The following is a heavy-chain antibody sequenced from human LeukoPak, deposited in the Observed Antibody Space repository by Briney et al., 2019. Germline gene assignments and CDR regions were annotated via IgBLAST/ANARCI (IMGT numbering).Heavy chain of an antibody. CDR1: GYNFTTYG. J-gene: IGHJ4*02. CDR2: IYPYNGNT. CDR3: ARIVGIASRGYFDY. D-gene: IGHD3-10*01. V-gene: IGHV1-18*01. Sequence: ALVKVSCKASGYNFTTYGISWVRQAPGQGLEWMAWIYPYNGNTNYIQKLRGRVTMTTDTSTSTAYMELRSLRSDDTAVYYCARIVGIASRGYFDYWGQGTLVTVSS.